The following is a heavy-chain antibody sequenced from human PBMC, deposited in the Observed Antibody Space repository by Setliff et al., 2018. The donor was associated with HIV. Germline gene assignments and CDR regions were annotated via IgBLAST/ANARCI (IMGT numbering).Heavy chain of an antibody. CDR1: GYTFTGYF. V-gene: IGHV1-2*06. Sequence: AASVKVSCKASGYTFTGYFIHWVRQAPGQGLEWMGRIIPNSAGTNYAQKFQGRVTMTRDTSISTAYMELSRLRSDDTAVYYCATKVYCTNGVCLDAFDTWGQGTMVTVSS. CDR2: IIPNSAGT. J-gene: IGHJ3*02. CDR3: ATKVYCTNGVCLDAFDT. D-gene: IGHD2-8*01.